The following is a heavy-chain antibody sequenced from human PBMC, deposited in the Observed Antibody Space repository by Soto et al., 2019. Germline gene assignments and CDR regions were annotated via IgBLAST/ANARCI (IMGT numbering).Heavy chain of an antibody. CDR1: GDSVSSNSVA. CDR3: ARDKPLAVPGKGGHFEY. V-gene: IGHV6-1*01. J-gene: IGHJ4*02. D-gene: IGHD6-19*01. Sequence: PSQTLSLTCAISGDSVSSNSVAWNWIRQSPSRGLEWLGRTYYRSKWYIDYAVSVKGRITINPDPSKNQFSLQLNSVTPEDTAVYSCARDKPLAVPGKGGHFEYWGQGTLVTVSS. CDR2: TYYRSKWYI.